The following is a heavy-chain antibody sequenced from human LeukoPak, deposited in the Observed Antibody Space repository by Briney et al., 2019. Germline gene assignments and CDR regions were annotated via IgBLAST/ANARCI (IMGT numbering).Heavy chain of an antibody. V-gene: IGHV1-2*02. CDR3: ARDKEEVAHYDWFDP. CDR2: INPNSGGT. D-gene: IGHD3-10*01. Sequence: GASVKVSCKASGYTFTGYYMHWVRQAPGQGLEWMGWINPNSGGTNYAQKFQGRVTMTRDTSISTAYMELSRLRSDDTAVYYCARDKEEVAHYDWFDPWGQGTQVTVSS. CDR1: GYTFTGYY. J-gene: IGHJ5*02.